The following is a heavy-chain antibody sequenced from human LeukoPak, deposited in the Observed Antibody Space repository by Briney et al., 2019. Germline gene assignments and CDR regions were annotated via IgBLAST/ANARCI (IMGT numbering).Heavy chain of an antibody. D-gene: IGHD3-10*01. CDR1: GGSISSYY. CDR2: TYYSGST. J-gene: IGHJ4*02. CDR3: ARDQGADYFGSGSYYLGY. V-gene: IGHV4-59*01. Sequence: SETLSLTCTVSGGSISSYYWSWIRQPPGKGLEWIGYTYYSGSTNYNPSLKSRVTISVDTSKNQFSLKLSSVTAADTAVYYCARDQGADYFGSGSYYLGYWGQGTLVTVSS.